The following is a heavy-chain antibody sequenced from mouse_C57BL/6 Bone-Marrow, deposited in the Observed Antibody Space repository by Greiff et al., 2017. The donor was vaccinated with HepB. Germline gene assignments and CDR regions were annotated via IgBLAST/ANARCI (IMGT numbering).Heavy chain of an antibody. CDR3: ARLPDYAMDY. CDR2: ISSGSSTI. Sequence: EVQVVESGGGLVKPGGSLKLSCAASGFTFSDYGMHWVRQAPEKGLEWVAYISSGSSTIYYADTVKGRFTISRDNAKNTLFLQMTSLRSEDTAMYYCARLPDYAMDYWGQGTSVTVSS. CDR1: GFTFSDYG. D-gene: IGHD5-5*01. J-gene: IGHJ4*01. V-gene: IGHV5-17*01.